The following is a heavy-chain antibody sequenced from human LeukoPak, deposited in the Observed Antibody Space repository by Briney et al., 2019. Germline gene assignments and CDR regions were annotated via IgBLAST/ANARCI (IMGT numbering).Heavy chain of an antibody. D-gene: IGHD2-2*02. Sequence: GGSLRLSCAASGFTFSSYAMSWIRQAPGKGLEWVSYISSSGSTIYYADSVKGRFTISRDNAKNSLYLQMNSLRAEDTAVYYCARDAGYCSSTSCYTEFGGQGTLVTVSS. CDR1: GFTFSSYA. V-gene: IGHV3-11*04. CDR2: ISSSGSTI. CDR3: ARDAGYCSSTSCYTEF. J-gene: IGHJ4*02.